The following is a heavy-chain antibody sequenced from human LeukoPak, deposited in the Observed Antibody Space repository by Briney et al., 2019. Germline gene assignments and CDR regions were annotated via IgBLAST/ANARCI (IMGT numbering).Heavy chain of an antibody. V-gene: IGHV1-2*02. CDR2: INPNSGGT. D-gene: IGHD5-18*01. CDR1: GYTFTGYY. CDR3: AREGITAMVSSYYYYMDV. J-gene: IGHJ6*03. Sequence: ASVKVSCKASGYTFTGYYMHWVRQAPGQGLEWTGWINPNSGGTNYAQKFQGRVTMTRDTSISTAYMELSRLRSDDTAVYYCAREGITAMVSSYYYYMDVWGKGTTVTISS.